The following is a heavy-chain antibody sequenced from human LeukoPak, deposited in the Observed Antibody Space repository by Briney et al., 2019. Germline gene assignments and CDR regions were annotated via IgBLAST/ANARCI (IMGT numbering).Heavy chain of an antibody. CDR3: ARHIDDYGDANFDS. Sequence: KPSETLSLTCTVSGGSTNRYYWSWIRQPPGKGLEWMGYVYYSGKTKYNPSLKSRVTISVDTSKNHISLRLKSVTAADAAVYYCARHIDDYGDANFDSWGQGTLVTVSS. CDR2: VYYSGKT. V-gene: IGHV4-59*08. D-gene: IGHD4-17*01. J-gene: IGHJ4*02. CDR1: GGSTNRYY.